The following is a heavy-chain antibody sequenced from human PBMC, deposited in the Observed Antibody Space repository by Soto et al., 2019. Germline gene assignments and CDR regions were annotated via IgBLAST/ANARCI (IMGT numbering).Heavy chain of an antibody. J-gene: IGHJ4*02. V-gene: IGHV2-5*02. CDR2: IYWDDDK. D-gene: IGHD2-8*01. CDR3: ALSKGYCTNGVCYFDY. Sequence: QITLKESGPTLVKPTQTLTLTCTFSGLSLSTSGVGVGWIRQPPGKALEWLALIYWDDDKRYTPSLRSRLTITKDTSKNQVVLTMTNMDPVDTVTYYCALSKGYCTNGVCYFDYWGQGTLVTVSS. CDR1: GLSLSTSGVG.